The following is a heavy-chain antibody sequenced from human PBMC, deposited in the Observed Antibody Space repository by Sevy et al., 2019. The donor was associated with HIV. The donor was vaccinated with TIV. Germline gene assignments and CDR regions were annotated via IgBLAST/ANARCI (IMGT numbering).Heavy chain of an antibody. D-gene: IGHD3-22*01. Sequence: ASVKVSCKASGYTFTDYFMHWVRQAPGQGLGWMGWINPNSGGTNYAQRFRGRVTMTRDTSISTAYMELSRLRSDDTAVYYCASLSGYYYDCSRYYNTDAFDIWGQGTMVTVSS. J-gene: IGHJ3*02. CDR3: ASLSGYYYDCSRYYNTDAFDI. V-gene: IGHV1-2*02. CDR2: INPNSGGT. CDR1: GYTFTDYF.